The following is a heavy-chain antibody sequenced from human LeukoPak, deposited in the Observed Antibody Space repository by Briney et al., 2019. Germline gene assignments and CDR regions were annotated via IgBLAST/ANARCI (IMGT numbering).Heavy chain of an antibody. CDR1: GGSISSGDYY. Sequence: PSQTLSLTCTVSGGSISSGDYYWSCIRQPPGKGLEWIGYIYYSGSTYYNPSLKSRVTISVDTSKNQFSLKLSSVTAADTAVYYCARVRRLGYCSSTSCYTEYYFDYWGQGTLVTVSS. D-gene: IGHD2-2*02. CDR3: ARVRRLGYCSSTSCYTEYYFDY. V-gene: IGHV4-30-4*08. CDR2: IYYSGST. J-gene: IGHJ4*02.